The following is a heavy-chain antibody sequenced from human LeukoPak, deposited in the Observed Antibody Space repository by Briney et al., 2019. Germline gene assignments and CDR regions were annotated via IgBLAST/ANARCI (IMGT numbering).Heavy chain of an antibody. D-gene: IGHD5-12*01. Sequence: PGGSLRLSCAASGFTFSSYSMNWLRQAPGMGLEWVSSISLSSSYIYCADSVKGRFTISRDNAKNSLSLQMNSLRAEDTAVYYCARSSGYDSYFEYWGQGALVTVSS. CDR2: ISLSSSYI. CDR3: ARSSGYDSYFEY. J-gene: IGHJ4*02. V-gene: IGHV3-21*01. CDR1: GFTFSSYS.